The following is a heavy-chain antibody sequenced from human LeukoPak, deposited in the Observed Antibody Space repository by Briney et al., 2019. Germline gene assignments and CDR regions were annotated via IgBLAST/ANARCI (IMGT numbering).Heavy chain of an antibody. V-gene: IGHV4-34*01. Sequence: SETLSLTCAVYGGSFSGYYWSWIRQPPGKGLEWIGEINHSGSTNYNPSLKSRVTISVDTSKNQFSLKLSSVTAADTAVYYCARHFLSGDLPYFDYWGQGTLVTVSS. CDR1: GGSFSGYY. D-gene: IGHD3-10*01. CDR3: ARHFLSGDLPYFDY. J-gene: IGHJ4*02. CDR2: INHSGST.